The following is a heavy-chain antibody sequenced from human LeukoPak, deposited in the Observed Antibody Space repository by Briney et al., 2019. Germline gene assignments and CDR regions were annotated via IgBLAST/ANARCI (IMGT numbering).Heavy chain of an antibody. CDR3: ARHAGGGFGTIDY. D-gene: IGHD3-10*01. CDR2: IYYSGST. J-gene: IGHJ4*02. V-gene: IGHV4-59*08. Sequence: MTSETLSLTCTVSGGSISSYYWSWIRQPPGKGLEGIGYIYYSGSTNYNPSLKSRVTISVDTSKNQFSLKLTSVTAADTAVYYCARHAGGGFGTIDYWGQGTLVTVSS. CDR1: GGSISSYY.